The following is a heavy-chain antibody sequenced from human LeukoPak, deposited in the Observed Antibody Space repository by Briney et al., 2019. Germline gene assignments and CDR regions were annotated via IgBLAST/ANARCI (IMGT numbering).Heavy chain of an antibody. CDR2: INIDGSST. Sequence: GGSLRLSCAASGFTFSSYWMHWVRQAPGKGLVWGSRINIDGSSTSYADSVKGRFPILRDNAKNTVYLQMNSLRAEDTAVYYCANDLGWIQLNLGRGQGTLVTVSS. CDR3: ANDLGWIQLNLG. V-gene: IGHV3-74*01. J-gene: IGHJ4*02. CDR1: GFTFSSYW. D-gene: IGHD5-18*01.